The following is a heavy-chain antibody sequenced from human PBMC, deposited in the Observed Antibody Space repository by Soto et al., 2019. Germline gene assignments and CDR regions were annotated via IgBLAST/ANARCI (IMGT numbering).Heavy chain of an antibody. J-gene: IGHJ4*02. CDR1: GGTFSSYA. CDR2: IIPIFGTA. D-gene: IGHD2-15*01. V-gene: IGHV1-69*13. Sequence: SVKVSCKASGGTFSSYAISWVRQAPGQGLEWMGGIIPIFGTANYAQKFQGRVTITADESTSTAYMELSSLRSEDTAVYYCARVSRSGGSCYYYWGQGTLVTVSS. CDR3: ARVSRSGGSCYYY.